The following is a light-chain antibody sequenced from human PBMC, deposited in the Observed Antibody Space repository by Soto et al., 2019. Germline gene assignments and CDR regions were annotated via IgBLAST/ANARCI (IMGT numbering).Light chain of an antibody. V-gene: IGKV3-20*01. CDR2: GAS. CDR3: QQYGSSPET. J-gene: IGKJ1*01. Sequence: EIVLTQSPGTLSLSPGERATLSCRASQSVSSSYLAWYQQKPGQAPRPLIYGASSRATGIPDRFSGGGSGTDFTLTISILEPEDFAVYYCQQYGSSPETFGQGTKVEIK. CDR1: QSVSSSY.